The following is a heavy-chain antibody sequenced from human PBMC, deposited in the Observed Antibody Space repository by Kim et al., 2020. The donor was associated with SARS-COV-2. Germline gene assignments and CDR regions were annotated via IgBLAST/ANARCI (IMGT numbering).Heavy chain of an antibody. Sequence: ASVKVSCKASGYTFTGYYMHWVRQAPGQGLEWMGWINPNSGGTNYAQKFQGWVTMTRDTSISTAYMELSRLRSDDTAVYYCARGLTRYSSGWYAYWGQGTLVTVSS. CDR1: GYTFTGYY. J-gene: IGHJ4*02. D-gene: IGHD6-19*01. CDR3: ARGLTRYSSGWYAY. CDR2: INPNSGGT. V-gene: IGHV1-2*04.